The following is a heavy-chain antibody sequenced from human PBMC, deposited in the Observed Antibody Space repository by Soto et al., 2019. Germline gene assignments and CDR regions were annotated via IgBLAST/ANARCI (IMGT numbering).Heavy chain of an antibody. J-gene: IGHJ6*02. CDR1: GDSISRGGFF. Sequence: QVQLQESGPGLVKPSQTLSLICTVSGDSISRGGFFWSWIRQHPGEGLEWIGYISYSGSTYYNPSLKSRVNISVDTSKNHFSLTLGSVTAPDTAVYYCARGAMLRGPGYYYALDVWGQGTTVTVSS. V-gene: IGHV4-31*03. CDR3: ARGAMLRGPGYYYALDV. D-gene: IGHD3-10*01. CDR2: ISYSGST.